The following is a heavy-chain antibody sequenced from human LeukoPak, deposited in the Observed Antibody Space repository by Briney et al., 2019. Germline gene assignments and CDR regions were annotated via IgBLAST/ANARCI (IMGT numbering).Heavy chain of an antibody. Sequence: ASVKVSCKASGYTFTSYDINWVRQATGQGLEWMGWMNPNSGNTGYAQKFQGRVTMTRNTSISTAYMELSSLRSEDTAVYYCAKESTGYYDSSGYYCYFDYWGQGTLVTVSS. V-gene: IGHV1-8*01. D-gene: IGHD3-22*01. J-gene: IGHJ4*02. CDR3: AKESTGYYDSSGYYCYFDY. CDR2: MNPNSGNT. CDR1: GYTFTSYD.